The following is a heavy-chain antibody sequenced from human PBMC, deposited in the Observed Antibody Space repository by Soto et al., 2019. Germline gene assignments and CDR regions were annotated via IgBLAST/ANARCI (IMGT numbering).Heavy chain of an antibody. CDR3: ATGGGIVVVTAPYDH. D-gene: IGHD2-21*02. J-gene: IGHJ4*02. V-gene: IGHV4-59*08. CDR2: IYYSGST. CDR1: GGSISSYY. Sequence: PSETLSLTCTVSGGSISSYYWSWIRQPPGKGLEWIGYIYYSGSTNYNPSLKSRVTISVDTSKNQFSLKLSSVTAADTAVYYCATGGGIVVVTAPYDHWGQGTLVTGSS.